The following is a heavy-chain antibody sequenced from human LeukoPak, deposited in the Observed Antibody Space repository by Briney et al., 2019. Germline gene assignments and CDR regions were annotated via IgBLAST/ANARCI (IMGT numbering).Heavy chain of an antibody. J-gene: IGHJ4*02. Sequence: GGSLRLSCAASGFTFNIYSMNWVRQAPGKGLEWVSYISSSSSSIYYADSVKGRFTISRDNAKNSLYLQMNSLRDEDTAVYYCASRVVGATYFDNWGQGTLVTVSS. CDR2: ISSSSSSI. CDR1: GFTFNIYS. V-gene: IGHV3-48*02. CDR3: ASRVVGATYFDN. D-gene: IGHD1-26*01.